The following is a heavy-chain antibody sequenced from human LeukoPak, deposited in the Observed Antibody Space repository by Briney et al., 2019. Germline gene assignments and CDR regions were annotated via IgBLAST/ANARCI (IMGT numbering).Heavy chain of an antibody. CDR3: AKSSRSMGDFFDY. Sequence: GGSLRLSCAAAGFTFDDYAMHWVRQPPGKGLEWDSGVNWNSGSIGYADSVKGRFTISRDNAKNSLYLQMNRLRTEDTALYYCAKSSRSMGDFFDYWGQGALVTVSS. CDR2: VNWNSGSI. D-gene: IGHD6-6*01. CDR1: GFTFDDYA. V-gene: IGHV3-9*01. J-gene: IGHJ4*02.